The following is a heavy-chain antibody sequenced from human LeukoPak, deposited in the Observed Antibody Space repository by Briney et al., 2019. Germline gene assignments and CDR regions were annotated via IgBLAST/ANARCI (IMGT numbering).Heavy chain of an antibody. V-gene: IGHV4-39*07. CDR1: GGSISSSSDY. CDR3: ARVRWNYYYYMDV. J-gene: IGHJ6*03. D-gene: IGHD4-23*01. Sequence: SETLSLTCTVSGGSISSSSDYWGWIRQPPGQGLEWIGSIYYSGSTYYNPSLKSRVTISVDTSKNQFSLKPSSVTAADTAVYYCARVRWNYYYYMDVWGTGTTVTVSS. CDR2: IYYSGST.